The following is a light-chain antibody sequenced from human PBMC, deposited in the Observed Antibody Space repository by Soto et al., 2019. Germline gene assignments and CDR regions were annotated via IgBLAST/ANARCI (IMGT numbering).Light chain of an antibody. CDR1: QSIGGD. Sequence: VLMQSPCTLSKSPGERATLSCRASQSIGGDLAWYQQKPGQAPRLLIYGASSRATGFPDRFSGSGSGTDFTLTISRLEPEDFAVYYCQQYGSLITFGQGTRLENK. CDR3: QQYGSLIT. CDR2: GAS. V-gene: IGKV3-20*01. J-gene: IGKJ5*01.